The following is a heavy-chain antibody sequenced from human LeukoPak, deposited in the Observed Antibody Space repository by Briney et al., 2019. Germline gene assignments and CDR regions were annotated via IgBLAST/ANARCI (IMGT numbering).Heavy chain of an antibody. J-gene: IGHJ3*02. D-gene: IGHD3-10*01. CDR1: GGSISSYY. CDR2: IYYSGST. V-gene: IGHV4-59*01. Sequence: SETLSLTCTVSGGSISSYYWSWIRQPPGKGLEWIGYIYYSGSTNYNPSLKSRVTISVDTSKNQCSLKLSSVTAADTAVYYCATWSYYLRRDAFDIWGQGTMVTVSS. CDR3: ATWSYYLRRDAFDI.